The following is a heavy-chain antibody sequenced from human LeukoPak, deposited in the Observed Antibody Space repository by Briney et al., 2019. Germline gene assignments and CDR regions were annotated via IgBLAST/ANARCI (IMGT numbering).Heavy chain of an antibody. Sequence: SQTLSLTCTVSVGSISSSSYYGGWIRQPPGKVLEWIGSMYYSRRPYYNPSVKSRGAISVHTSKNHFSLKLSSVTPADTAVYYCARLHDYYHSSSNYYFDYWGQDGLVIVSS. CDR3: ARLHDYYHSSSNYYFDY. CDR2: MYYSRRP. J-gene: IGHJ4*02. D-gene: IGHD3-22*01. CDR1: VGSISSSSYY. V-gene: IGHV4-39*02.